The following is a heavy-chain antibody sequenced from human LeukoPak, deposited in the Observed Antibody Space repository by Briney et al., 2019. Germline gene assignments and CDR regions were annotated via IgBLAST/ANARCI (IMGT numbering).Heavy chain of an antibody. Sequence: GGSLRLSCAASGFTFSSYEMNGVRQAPGKGLEWVSYISSSGGTIYYADSVKGRFTISRDNAKNLLFLQMNSLGAEDTAVYYCARKNRDAFDIWGQGTMVTVSS. J-gene: IGHJ3*02. V-gene: IGHV3-48*03. CDR2: ISSSGGTI. D-gene: IGHD2/OR15-2a*01. CDR3: ARKNRDAFDI. CDR1: GFTFSSYE.